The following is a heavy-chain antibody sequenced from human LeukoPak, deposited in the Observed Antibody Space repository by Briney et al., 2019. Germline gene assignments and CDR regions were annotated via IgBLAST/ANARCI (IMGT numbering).Heavy chain of an antibody. CDR1: GGTFSSYA. CDR2: IIPIFGTA. Sequence: ASVKVSCKASGGTFSSYAISWVRQAPGQGLEWMGGIIPIFGTANYAQKFQGRVTITADESTSTAYMELSSLRSEDTAVYYCARVAAAPDYYYGMDVWGQGTTVTVSS. J-gene: IGHJ6*02. D-gene: IGHD6-13*01. V-gene: IGHV1-69*13. CDR3: ARVAAAPDYYYGMDV.